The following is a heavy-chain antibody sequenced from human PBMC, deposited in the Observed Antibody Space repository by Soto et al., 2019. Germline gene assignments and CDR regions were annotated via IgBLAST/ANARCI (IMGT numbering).Heavy chain of an antibody. J-gene: IGHJ4*02. CDR2: IDVGSANA. D-gene: IGHD4-17*01. CDR3: AADMGGYIYGLVTY. CDR1: GLTFSSSA. V-gene: IGHV1-58*01. Sequence: QMQLLQSGPEVKKPGTSVKVSCKASGLTFSSSAVHWARQARGHRLEWIGWIDVGSANANYAPMLQERVTISRDMSTSEADMELSSLRPEDTSVDYCAADMGGYIYGLVTYWGQGTLVTVSS.